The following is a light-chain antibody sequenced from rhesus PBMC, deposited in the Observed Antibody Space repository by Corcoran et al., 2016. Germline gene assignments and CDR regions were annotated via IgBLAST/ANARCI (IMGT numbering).Light chain of an antibody. CDR3: QQGYNSPLT. J-gene: IGKJ4*01. CDR1: QDISNA. CDR2: ATS. V-gene: IGKV1-33*01. Sequence: DIQMSQSPSSLSASVGDKVTISCRASQDISNALAWNQQKPGKAHKPLIYATSNLESGVPSRFSGSRSGTDFTLTISSLQPEDFATYYCQQGYNSPLTFGGGTKVEIK.